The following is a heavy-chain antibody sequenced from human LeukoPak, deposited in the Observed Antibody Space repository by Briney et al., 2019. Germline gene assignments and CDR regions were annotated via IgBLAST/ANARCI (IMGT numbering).Heavy chain of an antibody. D-gene: IGHD2-15*01. CDR3: ARERWHCRGNDCYSVYYYGLDV. Sequence: GASVKVSCKASGYTFTNYAFHWVRQAPGQRLEWLGWINAGNDDTKYSQKFQARVTITRDTSASTVYMGLSSLTSDDTAVYYCARERWHCRGNDCYSVYYYGLDVWGQGTTVTVSS. CDR2: INAGNDDT. CDR1: GYTFTNYA. J-gene: IGHJ6*02. V-gene: IGHV1-3*01.